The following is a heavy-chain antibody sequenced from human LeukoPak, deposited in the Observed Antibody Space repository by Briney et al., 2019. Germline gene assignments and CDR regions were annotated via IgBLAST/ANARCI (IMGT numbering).Heavy chain of an antibody. CDR3: ARDTVTTSNYYYGMDV. CDR1: GYTFTSYG. CDR2: ISAYNGNT. D-gene: IGHD4-11*01. J-gene: IGHJ6*02. V-gene: IGHV1-18*01. Sequence: ASVEVSCKASGYTFTSYGISWVRQAPGQGLEWMGWISAYNGNTNYAQKLQGRVTMTTDTSTSTAYMELRSLRSDDTAVYYCARDTVTTSNYYYGMDVWGQGTTVTVSS.